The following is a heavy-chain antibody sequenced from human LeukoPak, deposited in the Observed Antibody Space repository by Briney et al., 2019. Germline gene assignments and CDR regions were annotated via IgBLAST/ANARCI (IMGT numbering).Heavy chain of an antibody. Sequence: SETLSLTCTVSGGSISSSSYYWGWIRQPPGKGLEWIGSIYYSGSTDYNPSLKSRVTISVDSSKNQLSLKVNSVTAADTGVYYCARVRHDPLEYGYYMDVWGKGTTVTVSS. V-gene: IGHV4-39*07. J-gene: IGHJ6*03. CDR1: GGSISSSSYY. CDR3: ARVRHDPLEYGYYMDV. CDR2: IYYSGST. D-gene: IGHD3-3*01.